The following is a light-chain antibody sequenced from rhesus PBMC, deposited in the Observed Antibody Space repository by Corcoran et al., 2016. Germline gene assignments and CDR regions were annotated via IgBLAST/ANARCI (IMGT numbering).Light chain of an antibody. CDR2: GVS. J-gene: IGLJ1*01. Sequence: QAALTQSSSVSGSPGQSVTISCTGLSSDIGDYNYVSWYQQHPGKAPKLMIYGVSNRPSGVSNRVSGSKSANTASLTISGLQAEDEADYYCCSCTTSSTFIFGPGTRLTVL. CDR3: CSCTTSSTFI. CDR1: SSDIGDYNY. V-gene: IGLV2S7*01.